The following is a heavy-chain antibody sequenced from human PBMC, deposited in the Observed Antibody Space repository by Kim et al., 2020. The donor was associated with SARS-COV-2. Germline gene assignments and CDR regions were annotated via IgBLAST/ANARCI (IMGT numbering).Heavy chain of an antibody. V-gene: IGHV4-34*01. CDR1: GGSFSCYY. CDR2: INHSGST. D-gene: IGHD2-2*01. CDR3: ARVRDIVVVPAAIGY. Sequence: SETLSLTCAVDGGSFSCYYWSWIRQPPGKGLEWIGEINHSGSTNYNPSLKSRVTISVDTSKNQFSLKLSSVTAADTAVYYCARVRDIVVVPAAIGYWGQG. J-gene: IGHJ4*02.